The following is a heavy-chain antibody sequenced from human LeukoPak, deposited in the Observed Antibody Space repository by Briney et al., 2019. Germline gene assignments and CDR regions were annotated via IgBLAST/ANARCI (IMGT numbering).Heavy chain of an antibody. J-gene: IGHJ3*02. CDR1: GGSFSGYY. D-gene: IGHD2-8*02. CDR3: ARTRWGSVFDAFDI. CDR2: INHSGST. V-gene: IGHV4-34*01. Sequence: PSETLSLTCAVYGGSFSGYYWSWIRQPPGKGLEWIGEINHSGSTNYNPSLKSRVTISVDTSKNQFSLKLSSVTAADTAVYYCARTRWGSVFDAFDIWGQGTMVTVSS.